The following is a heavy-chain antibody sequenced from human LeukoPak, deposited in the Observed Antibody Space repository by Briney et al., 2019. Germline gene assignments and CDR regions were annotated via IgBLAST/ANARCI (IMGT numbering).Heavy chain of an antibody. CDR1: GFTFSSYS. J-gene: IGHJ4*02. Sequence: GGSLRLSCAASGFTFSSYSMNWVRQAPGKGLEWVSYISSSSSTIYYADSVKGRFTISRDNAKNSLYLQMNSLRAEDTAVYYCARKTYGSGSYYPFDYWGQGTLVTVSS. CDR2: ISSSSSTI. D-gene: IGHD3-10*01. CDR3: ARKTYGSGSYYPFDY. V-gene: IGHV3-48*04.